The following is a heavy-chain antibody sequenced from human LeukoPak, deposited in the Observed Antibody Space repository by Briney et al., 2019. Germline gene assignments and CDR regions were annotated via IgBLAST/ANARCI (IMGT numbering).Heavy chain of an antibody. V-gene: IGHV4-38-2*02. J-gene: IGHJ4*02. D-gene: IGHD3-9*01. Sequence: KTSETLSLTCTVSGYSISSGYYWGWIRPPPGKGLEWIGSIYHSGSTYYNPSLKSRVTISVDTSKNQFSLKLSSVTAADTAVYYCAGLNYDILTGYSNFDYWGQGTLVTVSS. CDR3: AGLNYDILTGYSNFDY. CDR1: GYSISSGYY. CDR2: IYHSGST.